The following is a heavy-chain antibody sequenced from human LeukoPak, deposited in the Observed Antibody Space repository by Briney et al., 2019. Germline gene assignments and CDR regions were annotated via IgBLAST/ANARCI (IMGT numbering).Heavy chain of an antibody. V-gene: IGHV3-53*01. CDR1: GFTVSSNY. Sequence: GGSLRLSCAASGFTVSSNYMSWVRQAPGKGLEWVSVIYSGGSTHYADSVKGRFTISRDNSKDTLYLQMNSLRAEDTAVYYCARVFPEVTHFDYWGQGTLVTVSS. D-gene: IGHD5-18*01. CDR2: IYSGGST. J-gene: IGHJ4*02. CDR3: ARVFPEVTHFDY.